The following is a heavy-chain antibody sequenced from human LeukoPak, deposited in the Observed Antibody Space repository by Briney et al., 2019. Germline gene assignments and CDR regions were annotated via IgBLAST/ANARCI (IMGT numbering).Heavy chain of an antibody. V-gene: IGHV3-23*01. CDR3: VNLGYCSRTVCRYQYGMDV. Sequence: GGSLRLSCAASGFTFSSYAMSWVRQAPGKGLEWVSAISGSGDSTYYADSVKGRFTISRDNFKNTLYLQMNSLRAEDTALYYCVNLGYCSRTVCRYQYGMDVWGQGTTVTVSS. J-gene: IGHJ6*02. CDR2: ISGSGDST. D-gene: IGHD2-2*01. CDR1: GFTFSSYA.